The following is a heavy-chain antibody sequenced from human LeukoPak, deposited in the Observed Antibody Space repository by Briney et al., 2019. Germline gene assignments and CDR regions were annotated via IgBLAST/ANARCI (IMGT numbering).Heavy chain of an antibody. Sequence: GASVKVSCKASGYTFTSYGISWVRQAPGQGLEWMGWISAYNGNTNYAQKLQGRVTMTTDTSTSTAYLELRSLSSDDTAVYYCARDGDPKYYYDSSGYYAYWGQGTLVTVSS. CDR2: ISAYNGNT. CDR3: ARDGDPKYYYDSSGYYAY. V-gene: IGHV1-18*01. CDR1: GYTFTSYG. J-gene: IGHJ4*02. D-gene: IGHD3-22*01.